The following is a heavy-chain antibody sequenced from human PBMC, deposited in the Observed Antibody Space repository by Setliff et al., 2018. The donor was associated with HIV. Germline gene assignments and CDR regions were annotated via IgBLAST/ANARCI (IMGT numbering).Heavy chain of an antibody. CDR2: ISGYNGNT. Sequence: VSCKASGGTFSSYGISWVRQAPGQGLEWMGWISGYNGNTKYVQKFQGRVTMTTDTSTSTVYMELRSLRSDDTAVYYCARVPYRSAWFSGGHDAFDVWGQGTMVTVSS. CDR3: ARVPYRSAWFSGGHDAFDV. V-gene: IGHV1-18*01. CDR1: GGTFSSYG. D-gene: IGHD6-19*01. J-gene: IGHJ3*01.